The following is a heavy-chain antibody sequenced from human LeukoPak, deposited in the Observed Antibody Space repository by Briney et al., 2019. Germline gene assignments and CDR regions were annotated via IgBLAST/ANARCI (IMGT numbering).Heavy chain of an antibody. D-gene: IGHD3-22*01. J-gene: IGHJ4*02. CDR1: GFTFSSYE. CDR3: ARAGSYYDSSGYYFYFDY. Sequence: GGSLRLSCAASGFTFSSYEMTWVRQAPGKGLEWVSSIISDSSYKYYADSVKGRLTISRDNAKNSLYLQMNSLRVEDTAIYYCARAGSYYDSSGYYFYFDYWGQGTLVTVSS. V-gene: IGHV3-21*01. CDR2: IISDSSYK.